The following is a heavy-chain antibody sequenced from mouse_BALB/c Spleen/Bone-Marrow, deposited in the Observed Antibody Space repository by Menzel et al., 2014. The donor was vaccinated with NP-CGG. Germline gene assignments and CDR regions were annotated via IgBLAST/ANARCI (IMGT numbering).Heavy chain of an antibody. CDR1: GYTFTNYG. CDR2: INTYTGEP. D-gene: IGHD6-1*01. J-gene: IGHJ4*01. Sequence: LVESGPELKKPGETVKISCKASGYTFTNYGMNWVKQAPGKGLKWMGWINTYTGEPTYADDFKGRFAFSLETSASTAYLQINNLKNEDTATYFCAREPRAMDYWGQGTSVTVSS. CDR3: AREPRAMDY. V-gene: IGHV9-3-1*01.